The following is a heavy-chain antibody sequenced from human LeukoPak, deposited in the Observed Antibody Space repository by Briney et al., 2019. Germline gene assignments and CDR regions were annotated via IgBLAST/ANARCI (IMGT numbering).Heavy chain of an antibody. CDR2: INHSGST. J-gene: IGHJ6*02. V-gene: IGHV4-34*09. CDR3: ARTTVPMGYYGMDV. Sequence: PSETLSLTCAVYGGSFSGYYWSWIRQPPGKGLEWIGEINHSGSTYYNPSLKSRVTISVDTSKNQFSLKLSSVTAADTAVYYCARTTVPMGYYGMDVWGQGTTVTVSS. CDR1: GGSFSGYY. D-gene: IGHD4-17*01.